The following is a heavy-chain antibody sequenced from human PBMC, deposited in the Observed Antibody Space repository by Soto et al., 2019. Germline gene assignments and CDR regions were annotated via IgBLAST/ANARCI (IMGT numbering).Heavy chain of an antibody. V-gene: IGHV3-66*01. CDR1: GFTVSSNA. J-gene: IGHJ4*02. D-gene: IGHD6-13*01. CDR2: IHSGGST. Sequence: EVQLVESGGGLVQPGGSLRLSCAASGFTVSSNAMSWVRQAPGKGLEWVSVIHSGGSTYYAYSVKGRFTISRDNSKNTLFFQMNGLRAEDTALYYCARGVAPGTSAPDYWGQGTLVIVSS. CDR3: ARGVAPGTSAPDY.